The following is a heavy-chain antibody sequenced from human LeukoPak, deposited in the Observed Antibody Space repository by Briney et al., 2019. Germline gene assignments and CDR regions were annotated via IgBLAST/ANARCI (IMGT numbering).Heavy chain of an antibody. CDR3: ARDPYSGSYGDSYYYYMDV. J-gene: IGHJ6*03. V-gene: IGHV3-30*02. CDR2: IRHDGSYK. Sequence: TGGSLRLSCVVSGFTFTSDGVHWVRQAPGKGVEWVAFIRHDGSYKDYADSVKGRFTISRDNSKNTLYLQINIPRAEDTAIYYCARDPYSGSYGDSYYYYMDVWGKGTTVTISS. CDR1: GFTFTSDG. D-gene: IGHD1-26*01.